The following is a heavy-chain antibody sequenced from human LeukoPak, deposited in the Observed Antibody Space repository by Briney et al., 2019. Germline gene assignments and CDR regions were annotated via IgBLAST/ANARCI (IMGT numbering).Heavy chain of an antibody. J-gene: IGHJ4*02. CDR2: ISYDGSNK. D-gene: IGHD6-19*01. V-gene: IGHV3-30*03. CDR3: ARVPYIAVAGYFDY. CDR1: GFIFSNYG. Sequence: GGSLRLSCAASGFIFSNYGMNWVRQAPGKGLEWVAVISYDGSNKYYADSVKGRFTISRDNSKNTLYLQMNSLRAEDTAVYYCARVPYIAVAGYFDYWGQGTLVTVSS.